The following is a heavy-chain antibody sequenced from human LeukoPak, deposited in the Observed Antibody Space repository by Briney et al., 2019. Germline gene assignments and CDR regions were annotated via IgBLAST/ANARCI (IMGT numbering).Heavy chain of an antibody. V-gene: IGHV4-30-2*05. CDR1: GGSISSGGYY. CDR2: IYHSGST. J-gene: IGHJ4*02. D-gene: IGHD1-26*01. CDR3: ARGRELQGDYFDY. Sequence: SETLSLTCTVSGGSISSGGYYWSWIRQPPGKGLEWIGYIYHSGSTYYNPSLKSRVTISVDTSKNQFSLKLSSVTAADTAVYYCARGRELQGDYFDYWGQGTLVTVSS.